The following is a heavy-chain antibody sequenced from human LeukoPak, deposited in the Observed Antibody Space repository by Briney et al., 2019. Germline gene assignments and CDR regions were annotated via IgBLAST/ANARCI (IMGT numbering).Heavy chain of an antibody. J-gene: IGHJ4*02. Sequence: GGSLRLSCAASGFTVSDYYMSWIRQAPGKGLEWVSYISRSGSTIYYADSVKGRFTISRDNSKNALYLQMNSLRVEDTAVYYCAKYTGFYMHGRGGYFDYWGQGTLVTVSS. D-gene: IGHD3-9*01. CDR3: AKYTGFYMHGRGGYFDY. V-gene: IGHV3-11*01. CDR1: GFTVSDYY. CDR2: ISRSGSTI.